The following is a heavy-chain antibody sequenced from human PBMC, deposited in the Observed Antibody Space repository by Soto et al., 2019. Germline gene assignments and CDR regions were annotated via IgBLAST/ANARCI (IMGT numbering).Heavy chain of an antibody. Sequence: QVQLVQSGAEVKKPGASVKVSCKASGYTFIGHYIHWVRQAPGRGLEWMGWINPNSGATNSAQNFQGRVTMTRDTSLNTAYMELTRLTYDDTAVYFCARDLVSTIGDFDYWGQGTLVTVSS. D-gene: IGHD3-16*01. CDR2: INPNSGAT. CDR3: ARDLVSTIGDFDY. CDR1: GYTFIGHY. V-gene: IGHV1-2*02. J-gene: IGHJ4*02.